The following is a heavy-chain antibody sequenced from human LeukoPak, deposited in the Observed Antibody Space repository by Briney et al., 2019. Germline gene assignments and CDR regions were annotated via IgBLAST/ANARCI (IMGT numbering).Heavy chain of an antibody. CDR1: GFTFSTYW. D-gene: IGHD4/OR15-4a*01. Sequence: PGASLRLSCAASGFTFSTYWMHWVRQGPGKGLVWVSRIKTDGSSTNYADSVKGRFTISRDNAKNTLYLQMNSLRVEDTAVYYCARASPERYGDFDIWGQGTMVTVSS. CDR2: IKTDGSST. CDR3: ARASPERYGDFDI. V-gene: IGHV3-74*01. J-gene: IGHJ3*02.